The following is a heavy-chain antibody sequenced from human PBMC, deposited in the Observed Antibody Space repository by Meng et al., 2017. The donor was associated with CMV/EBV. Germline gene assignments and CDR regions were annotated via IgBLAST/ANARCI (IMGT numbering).Heavy chain of an antibody. CDR3: ARGGRYYYDSSGYCDY. V-gene: IGHV1-18*01. CDR2: ISAYNGNT. CDR1: GYTFTSYG. J-gene: IGHJ4*02. D-gene: IGHD3-22*01. Sequence: QVQRLRAGAEWKEPGAAVKVSCKASGYTFTSYGISWVRQAPGQGLEWMGWISAYNGNTNYAQKLQGRVTMTTDTSTSTAYMELRSLRSDDTAVYYCARGGRYYYDSSGYCDYWGQGTLVTVSS.